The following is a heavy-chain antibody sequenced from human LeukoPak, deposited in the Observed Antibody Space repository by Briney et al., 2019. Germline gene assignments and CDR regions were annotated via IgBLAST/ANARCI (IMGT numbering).Heavy chain of an antibody. J-gene: IGHJ5*02. Sequence: SETLSLTCTDSGGSISSYYWSWIRQPAGKGLEWIGRIYSSGSTIYNPSLKSRVTISVDTSKNQFSLRVSSLTAADTAVYYCARAFPKAILGVVVGNWFDPWGQGTLVTVSS. CDR1: GGSISSYY. CDR2: IYSSGST. D-gene: IGHD3-3*01. V-gene: IGHV4-4*07. CDR3: ARAFPKAILGVVVGNWFDP.